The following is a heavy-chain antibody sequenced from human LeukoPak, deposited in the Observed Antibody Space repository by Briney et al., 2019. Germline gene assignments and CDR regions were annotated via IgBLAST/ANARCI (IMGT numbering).Heavy chain of an antibody. V-gene: IGHV3-48*02. CDR1: GFTFSSYS. D-gene: IGHD5-18*01. Sequence: PGGSLRLSCAASGFTFSSYSMNWVRQAPGKGLEWVSYIRSSSSTIYYADSVKGRFTISRDNAKNSLYLQMNSLRDEDTAVNYCARDGIQLWTGAFDYWGQGTLVTVSS. CDR2: IRSSSSTI. CDR3: ARDGIQLWTGAFDY. J-gene: IGHJ4*02.